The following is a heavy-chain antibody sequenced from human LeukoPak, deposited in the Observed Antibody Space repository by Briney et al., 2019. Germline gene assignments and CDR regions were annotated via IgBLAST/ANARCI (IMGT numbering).Heavy chain of an antibody. D-gene: IGHD3-16*02. V-gene: IGHV4-34*01. CDR1: GGSFSGYY. J-gene: IGHJ4*02. Sequence: PSETLSLTCAVYGGSFSGYYWSWIRQPPGKGLEWIGEINHSGSTNYNPSLKSRVTISVDTSKNQFSLKLSSVTAADTAVYYCARGRWDYVWGSYRPYYFDYWGQGALVTVSS. CDR2: INHSGST. CDR3: ARGRWDYVWGSYRPYYFDY.